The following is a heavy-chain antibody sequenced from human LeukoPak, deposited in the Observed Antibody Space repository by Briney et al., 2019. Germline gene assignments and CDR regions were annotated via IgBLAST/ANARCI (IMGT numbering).Heavy chain of an antibody. CDR2: ISGSGTTT. V-gene: IGHV3-23*01. D-gene: IGHD1-1*01. CDR1: GFTFSSYA. J-gene: IGHJ4*02. Sequence: GGSLRLSCAASGFTFSSYAMTWVRQTPGKGLEWVSVISGSGTTTYYADSVKGRFTISRDNSKNTLYLQMNSLGADDTAVYYCAKGNWRYFDYWGQGTLVTVSS. CDR3: AKGNWRYFDY.